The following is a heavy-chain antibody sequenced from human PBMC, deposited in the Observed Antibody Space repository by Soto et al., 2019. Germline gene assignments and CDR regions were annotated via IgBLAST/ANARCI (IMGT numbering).Heavy chain of an antibody. Sequence: QVQLLQSGVEVKKPGASVKVSCKASGYTFTTYGISWVRQAPGQGLEWMGWISGYNGNTNYAQKFQGRVSMTTDTSTSTAYMELRSLRSDETAVYYCARGQYSEAAFDIWGQGTMVTVSS. D-gene: IGHD1-26*01. CDR2: ISGYNGNT. CDR1: GYTFTTYG. J-gene: IGHJ3*02. CDR3: ARGQYSEAAFDI. V-gene: IGHV1-18*01.